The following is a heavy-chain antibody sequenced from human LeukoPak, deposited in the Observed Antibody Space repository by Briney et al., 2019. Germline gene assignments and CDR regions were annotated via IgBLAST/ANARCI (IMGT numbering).Heavy chain of an antibody. J-gene: IGHJ4*02. Sequence: PSETLSLTFTVSGGSISSSSYYWGWIRQPPGKGPEWVGGIYYSGSPYYNPSLKSRVTISVDTSKNQFSLKLSSVTAADTAVYYCARDRGEWVVPAAASHGKLGSLFYFDYWGQGTLVTVSS. CDR1: GGSISSSSYY. V-gene: IGHV4-39*07. CDR2: IYYSGSP. D-gene: IGHD2-2*01. CDR3: ARDRGEWVVPAAASHGKLGSLFYFDY.